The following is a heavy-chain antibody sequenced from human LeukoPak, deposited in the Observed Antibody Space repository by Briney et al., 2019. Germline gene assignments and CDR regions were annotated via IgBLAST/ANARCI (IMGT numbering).Heavy chain of an antibody. CDR1: GYTFTGYY. D-gene: IGHD1-26*01. V-gene: IGHV1-2*02. CDR3: ARDHQVGATNEDY. CDR2: INPNSGGT. Sequence: ASVKVSCKASGYTFTGYYMHWVRQAPGQGLEWMGWINPNSGGTNYAQKFQGRVTMTRDTSISTAYMELSRLRSDDTDVYYCARDHQVGATNEDYWGQGTLVTVSP. J-gene: IGHJ4*02.